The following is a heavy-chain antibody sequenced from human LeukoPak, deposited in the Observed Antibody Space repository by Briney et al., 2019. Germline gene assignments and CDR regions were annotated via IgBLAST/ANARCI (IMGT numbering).Heavy chain of an antibody. CDR3: ARQNAEVSYFDY. J-gene: IGHJ4*02. CDR2: IYPGDSDT. CDR1: GYKFTNYW. D-gene: IGHD1-1*01. Sequence: GESLKISCKGSGYKFTNYWIAWVRQMPGKGLEWMGIIYPGDSDTRYSPSFQGQVTISVDKSISTAYLQWSSLKASDTAMYYCARQNAEVSYFDYWGQGTLVTVSS. V-gene: IGHV5-51*01.